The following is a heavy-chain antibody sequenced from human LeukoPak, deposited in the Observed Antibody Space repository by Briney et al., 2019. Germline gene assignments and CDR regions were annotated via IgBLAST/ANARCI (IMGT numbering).Heavy chain of an antibody. J-gene: IGHJ3*02. V-gene: IGHV3-23*01. D-gene: IGHD6-19*01. CDR2: IRDSGAST. CDR3: AKAGRSGWYPGWPFDI. Sequence: PGGSLRLSCAASGFTFLTYAMSWVRHAPGKGLQWVSVIRDSGASTYYADSVKGRFTISRDNSKNKLYLQMNSLRAEDTAVYYCAKAGRSGWYPGWPFDIWGQGTMVTVSS. CDR1: GFTFLTYA.